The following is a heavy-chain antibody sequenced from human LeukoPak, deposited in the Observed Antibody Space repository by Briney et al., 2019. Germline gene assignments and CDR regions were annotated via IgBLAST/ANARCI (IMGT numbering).Heavy chain of an antibody. D-gene: IGHD2-21*02. V-gene: IGHV3-9*01. CDR3: TTGLCGGDCYLFDY. CDR1: GFTFDDYA. Sequence: PGGSLRLSCAASGFTFDDYAMHWVRQAPGKGLEWVSGISWNSGSIGYADSVKGRFTISRDNAKNSLYLQMNSLRAEDTALYYCTTGLCGGDCYLFDYWGQGTLVTVSS. J-gene: IGHJ4*02. CDR2: ISWNSGSI.